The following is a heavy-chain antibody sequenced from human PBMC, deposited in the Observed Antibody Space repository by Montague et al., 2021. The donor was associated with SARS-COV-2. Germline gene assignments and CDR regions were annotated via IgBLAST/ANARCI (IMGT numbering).Heavy chain of an antibody. Sequence: GSLRLSCAASGFTFSSYEMNWVRQAPGKGLEWVSYISSSGSTLYHADSVRGRFTISRDNARDSVYLQLNSLRAEDTAVYYCAREEDSYGSGTLDYWGQGTLVTVSS. J-gene: IGHJ4*02. CDR3: AREEDSYGSGTLDY. V-gene: IGHV3-48*03. D-gene: IGHD3-10*01. CDR1: GFTFSSYE. CDR2: ISSSGSTL.